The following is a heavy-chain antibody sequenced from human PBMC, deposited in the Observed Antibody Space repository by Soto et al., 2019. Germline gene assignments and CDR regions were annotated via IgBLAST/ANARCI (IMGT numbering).Heavy chain of an antibody. V-gene: IGHV3-23*01. CDR1: GFTFSSYA. CDR2: ISGSGGST. Sequence: GGSLRLSCAASGFTFSSYAMSWVRQAPGKGLEWVSAISGSGGSTYYADSVKGRFTISRDNSKNTLYLQMNSLRAEDTAVYYCAKQEAPAAISLGVDWFDPWGQGTLVTVSS. J-gene: IGHJ5*02. D-gene: IGHD2-2*01. CDR3: AKQEAPAAISLGVDWFDP.